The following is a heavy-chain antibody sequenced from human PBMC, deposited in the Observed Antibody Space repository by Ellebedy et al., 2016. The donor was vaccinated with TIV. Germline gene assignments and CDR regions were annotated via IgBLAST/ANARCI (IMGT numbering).Heavy chain of an antibody. CDR3: ARGKIHYDTRGWDAFDI. J-gene: IGHJ3*02. V-gene: IGHV1-69*13. D-gene: IGHD3-22*01. CDR2: IIPIFGTP. Sequence: AASVKVSCRASGGTFNSYAISWVRQAPGQGLEWMGGIIPIFGTPKYARMFQGRVTITADESTTTAYMELSSLRSEDTAVYYCARGKIHYDTRGWDAFDIWGQGTMVTVSS. CDR1: GGTFNSYA.